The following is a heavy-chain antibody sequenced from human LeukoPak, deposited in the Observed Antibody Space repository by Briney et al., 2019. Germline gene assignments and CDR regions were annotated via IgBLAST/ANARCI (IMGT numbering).Heavy chain of an antibody. CDR1: GFTFSSYW. Sequence: PGGSLRLSCAASGFTFSSYWMSWVRQAPGKGLEWVANIKQDGSEKYYVDSVKGRFTISRDNAKDSLYLQMNSLRAEDTAVYYCARDDRIWFGELLAFDYWGQGTLVTVSS. D-gene: IGHD3-10*01. V-gene: IGHV3-7*01. J-gene: IGHJ4*02. CDR2: IKQDGSEK. CDR3: ARDDRIWFGELLAFDY.